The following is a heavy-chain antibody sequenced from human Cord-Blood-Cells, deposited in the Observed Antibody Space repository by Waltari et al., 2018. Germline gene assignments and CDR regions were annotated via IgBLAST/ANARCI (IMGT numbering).Heavy chain of an antibody. CDR3: ARGQWLRWQYYFGY. Sequence: QVQLQQWGAGLLKPSETLALTCAVYGGSFSGYYWSWLRQPPVKGLEWIGENNQSGSTIYSPPLKSPVTISVDTSKNRFSLTLRSGTAADTAVYYCARGQWLRWQYYFGYWGQGALVTVSS. V-gene: IGHV4-34*01. CDR1: GGSFSGYY. CDR2: NNQSGST. J-gene: IGHJ4*02. D-gene: IGHD6-19*01.